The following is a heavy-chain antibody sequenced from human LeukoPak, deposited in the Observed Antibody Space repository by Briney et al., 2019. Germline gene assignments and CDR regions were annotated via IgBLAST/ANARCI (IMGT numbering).Heavy chain of an antibody. D-gene: IGHD3-16*01. CDR3: VRDRNDYHSGIYYDSYDV. CDR2: IDEDGGET. J-gene: IGHJ3*01. Sequence: PGGSLRLSCVASGFNIRPFWMTWVRQAPGKGLEWVANIDEDGGETYYLDAVKGRFTISRDNAKSSVYLQMQSLRAEDTAVYFCVRDRNDYHSGIYYDSYDVWGRGTMVTVSS. CDR1: GFNIRPFW. V-gene: IGHV3-7*01.